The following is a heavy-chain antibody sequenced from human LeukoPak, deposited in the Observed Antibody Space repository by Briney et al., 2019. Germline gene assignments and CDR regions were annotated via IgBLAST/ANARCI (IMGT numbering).Heavy chain of an antibody. CDR1: GGSISSSSYH. V-gene: IGHV4-39*01. J-gene: IGHJ3*02. CDR3: ARQTVEMTTITAFDI. CDR2: IYYSGST. Sequence: SETLSLTCTVSGGSISSSSYHWGWIRQPPGKGLEWIGSIYYSGSTYYNPSLKSRVTISVDTSKNQFSLKLSSVTAADTAVYYCARQTVEMTTITAFDIWGQGTMVTVSS. D-gene: IGHD5-24*01.